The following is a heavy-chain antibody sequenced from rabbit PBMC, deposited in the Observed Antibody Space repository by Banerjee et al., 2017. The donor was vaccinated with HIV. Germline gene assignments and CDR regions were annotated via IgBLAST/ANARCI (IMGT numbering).Heavy chain of an antibody. CDR1: GFSCSNGYV. D-gene: IGHD4-1*01. CDR2: INSISGAT. CDR3: ARDLAGAIGWNFNL. J-gene: IGHJ4*01. Sequence: QELLEECGGVLVKPEGPLTPTSTASGFSCSNGYVRCGVQQAPGKGLEWIACINSISGATVYATWAKGRFTISKTSWTTVTLQMTSLTAADTATYFCARDLAGAIGWNFNLWGPGTLVTVS. V-gene: IGHV1S45*01.